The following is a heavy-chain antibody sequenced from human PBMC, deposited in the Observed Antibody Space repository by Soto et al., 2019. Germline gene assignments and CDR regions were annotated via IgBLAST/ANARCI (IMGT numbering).Heavy chain of an antibody. CDR3: AKDNDDAGVPSLSPGY. CDR2: IWSDGSNQ. V-gene: IGHV3-33*03. Sequence: QVQLVESGGGVVQPGRSLSLSCVGSGFTFRNYGMHWVRQAPGNGLEWGAVIWSDGSNQRYADSVKGRFTISRDQSKNTLYLQMKNLRVEDTAMYYCAKDNDDAGVPSLSPGYWGQGTLVIVSS. D-gene: IGHD1-1*01. CDR1: GFTFRNYG. J-gene: IGHJ4*02.